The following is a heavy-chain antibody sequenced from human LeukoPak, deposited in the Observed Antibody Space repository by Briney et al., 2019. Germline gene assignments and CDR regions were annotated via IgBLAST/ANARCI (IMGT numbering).Heavy chain of an antibody. V-gene: IGHV1-2*06. J-gene: IGHJ5*02. Sequence: ASVKASCKASGYTFTGYFMHWVPQAPGQGLEWMGRIYPHSGVTVYAQKFEGRVTMTRDTSITTAYMELSSLRSDDTAVYYCARDHAFDGDNWFDPWGQGTLVTVSS. CDR2: IYPHSGVT. CDR1: GYTFTGYF. D-gene: IGHD3-10*01. CDR3: ARDHAFDGDNWFDP.